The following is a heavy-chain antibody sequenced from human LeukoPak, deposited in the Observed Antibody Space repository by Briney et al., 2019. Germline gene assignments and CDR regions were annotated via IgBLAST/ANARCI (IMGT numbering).Heavy chain of an antibody. CDR2: INHSGST. CDR3: ARDPKLYYYGSGTRNLAYGMDV. J-gene: IGHJ6*02. CDR1: GVSFSGYY. D-gene: IGHD3-10*01. Sequence: SETLSLTCAVYGVSFSGYYWSWIRQPPGKGLEWIGEINHSGSTDYNPSLKSRVTMSVDTSKNQFSLKLSSVTAADTAVYYCARDPKLYYYGSGTRNLAYGMDVWGQGTTVTVSS. V-gene: IGHV4-34*01.